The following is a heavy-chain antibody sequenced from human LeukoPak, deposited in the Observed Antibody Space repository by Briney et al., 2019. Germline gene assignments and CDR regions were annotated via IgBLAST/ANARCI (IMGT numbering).Heavy chain of an antibody. CDR1: GFTFSSYS. J-gene: IGHJ5*02. Sequence: PGGSLRLSCAASGFTFSSYSMNWVRQAPGKGLEWVSSISSSSSYIYYADSVKGRFTISRDNAKKSMYMQMNSLRAEDTAVYYCARAGTGSKENWFDPWGQGTLVTVSS. V-gene: IGHV3-21*01. CDR2: ISSSSSYI. CDR3: ARAGTGSKENWFDP. D-gene: IGHD1-7*01.